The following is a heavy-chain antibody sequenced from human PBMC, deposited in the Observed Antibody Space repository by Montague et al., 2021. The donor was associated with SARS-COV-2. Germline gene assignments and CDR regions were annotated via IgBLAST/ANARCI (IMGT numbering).Heavy chain of an antibody. CDR3: ARGRFYYDSGELGS. J-gene: IGHJ5*02. D-gene: IGHD3-22*01. Sequence: SETLSFTCTVSGGSTNNYYWSWIRQPAGKGLEWIGRIHASGISTXNPSLETRVTVSVDTSKNQFSLKLSSVTAADTAVYYCARGRFYYDSGELGSWGQGTLVTVSS. V-gene: IGHV4-4*07. CDR1: GGSTNNYY. CDR2: IHASGIS.